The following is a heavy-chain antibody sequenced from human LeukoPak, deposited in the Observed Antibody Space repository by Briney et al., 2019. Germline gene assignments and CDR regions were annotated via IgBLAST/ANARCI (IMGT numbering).Heavy chain of an antibody. V-gene: IGHV4-31*03. CDR3: ARATRHGKYYDILTGYSTTPLGAFDI. J-gene: IGHJ3*02. CDR2: IFYSGST. Sequence: SQTLSLTCTVSGGSISSGGYYWTWIRQHPGKGLEWLGYIFYSGSTYYNPSLKSRFTISLDTSKNQLSLKLSSVTAADTAVYYCARATRHGKYYDILTGYSTTPLGAFDIWGQGTMVTVSS. CDR1: GGSISSGGYY. D-gene: IGHD3-9*01.